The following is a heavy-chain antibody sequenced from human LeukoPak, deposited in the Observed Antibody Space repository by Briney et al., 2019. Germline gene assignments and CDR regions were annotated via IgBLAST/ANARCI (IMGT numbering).Heavy chain of an antibody. V-gene: IGHV3-74*01. CDR3: VRAVGGRPGH. D-gene: IGHD1-26*01. CDR2: IKEDGSTT. Sequence: GGSLRLSCAASGFTFSSNWMHWVRQAPGKGLVWVSRIKEDGSTTNYADSVKGRSTIFRDNAKNRLYLQMNSLRAEYTAVYHCVRAVGGRPGHWGQGTLVTVSS. J-gene: IGHJ4*02. CDR1: GFTFSSNW.